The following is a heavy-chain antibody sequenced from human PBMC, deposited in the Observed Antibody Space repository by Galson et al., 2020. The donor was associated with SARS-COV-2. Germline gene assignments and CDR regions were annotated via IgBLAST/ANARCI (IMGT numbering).Heavy chain of an antibody. CDR3: ARVRSGSYLGYFDY. J-gene: IGHJ4*02. Sequence: GGSLRLSCAASGFTFSSYAMHWVRQAPGKGLEWVAVISYDGSNKYYADSVTGRFTISRDNSKNTLYLQMNSLRAEDTAVYYCARVRSGSYLGYFDYWGQGTLVTVSS. CDR1: GFTFSSYA. V-gene: IGHV3-30*04. D-gene: IGHD1-26*01. CDR2: ISYDGSNK.